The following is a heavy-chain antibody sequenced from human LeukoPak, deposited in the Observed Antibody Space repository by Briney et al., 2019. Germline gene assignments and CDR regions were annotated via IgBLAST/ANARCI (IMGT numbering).Heavy chain of an antibody. J-gene: IGHJ6*03. D-gene: IGHD6-13*01. CDR1: RFTFSSYG. V-gene: IGHV3-23*01. CDR3: AKDRVATERYYMDV. CDR2: ISDSGAGT. Sequence: GGSLRLSCAASRFTFSSYGMHWVRQAPGKGLEWVSAISDSGAGTYYADSVKGRFTISRDNSKNTLCLQMNSLRAEDTAVYYCAKDRVATERYYMDVWGKGTTVTISS.